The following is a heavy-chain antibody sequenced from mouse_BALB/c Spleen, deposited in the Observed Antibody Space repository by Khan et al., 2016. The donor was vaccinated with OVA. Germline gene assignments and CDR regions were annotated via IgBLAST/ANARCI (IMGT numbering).Heavy chain of an antibody. V-gene: IGHV1-69*02. CDR3: IGSFHYGSSAWFAY. Sequence: QVQLQQPGAELVKPGASVKLSCKASGYPLTSYWLHWVKQRPGQGLEWIGEIDTSDSFTNYNQKFKGKATVTVDKSSSTTYLQLSSLTSEDSAVYYDIGSFHYGSSAWFAYWGQGTLVTVSA. CDR1: GYPLTSYW. CDR2: IDTSDSFT. J-gene: IGHJ3*01. D-gene: IGHD1-1*01.